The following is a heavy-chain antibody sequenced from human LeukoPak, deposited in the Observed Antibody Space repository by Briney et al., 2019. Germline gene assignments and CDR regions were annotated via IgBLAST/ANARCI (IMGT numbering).Heavy chain of an antibody. Sequence: GGSLRLSCAASGFTFSSYAMSWVRQAPGKGLEWVSYISSSGSTIYYADSVKGRFTISRDNAKNSLYLQMNSLRAEDTAVYYCASITMVRGALFDYWGQGTLVTVSS. CDR1: GFTFSSYA. CDR3: ASITMVRGALFDY. V-gene: IGHV3-48*03. J-gene: IGHJ4*02. CDR2: ISSSGSTI. D-gene: IGHD3-10*01.